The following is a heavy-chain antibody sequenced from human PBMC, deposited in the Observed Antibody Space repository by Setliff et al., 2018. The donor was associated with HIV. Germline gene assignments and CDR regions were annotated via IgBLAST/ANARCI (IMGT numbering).Heavy chain of an antibody. D-gene: IGHD2-2*01. CDR2: IGMSGITT. Sequence: PVFSQTLSCAASGLTFNNHPMSWVRQAPGKGLEWVSAIGMSGITTYYGGSVKGRFTISRDNSRNTLYLQMNGLRAEDTAVYYCATYAYGSGRLDYWGQGTLVTSPQ. V-gene: IGHV3-23*01. CDR3: ATYAYGSGRLDY. CDR1: GLTFNNHP. J-gene: IGHJ4*02.